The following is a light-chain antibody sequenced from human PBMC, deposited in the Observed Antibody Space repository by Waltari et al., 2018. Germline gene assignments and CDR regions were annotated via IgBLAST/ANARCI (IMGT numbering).Light chain of an antibody. V-gene: IGKV3-20*01. CDR3: QKYGTLPAT. CDR1: QSVSRT. J-gene: IGKJ1*01. Sequence: VLTQSPGTLSLSPGERATLSCRASQSVSRTLAWYQQKPGQAPRLLIYDASSRAAGIPDRFSGSGSGTDFSLTISRLEPEDFGVYYCQKYGTLPATFGQGTKVEI. CDR2: DAS.